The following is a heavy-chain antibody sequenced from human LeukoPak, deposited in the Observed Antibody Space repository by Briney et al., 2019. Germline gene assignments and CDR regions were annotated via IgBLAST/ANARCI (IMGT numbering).Heavy chain of an antibody. D-gene: IGHD4-17*01. CDR1: GFTFSSYE. V-gene: IGHV3-48*03. CDR2: ISSSGSTI. J-gene: IGHJ4*02. CDR3: ARDFLSGDYYFDY. Sequence: PGGSLRLSCAASGFTFSSYEMNWVRQAPGKGLEWVSYISSSGSTIYYADSVKGRFTISRDNAKNTLYLQMNSLRAEDTAVYYCARDFLSGDYYFDYWGQGTLVTVSS.